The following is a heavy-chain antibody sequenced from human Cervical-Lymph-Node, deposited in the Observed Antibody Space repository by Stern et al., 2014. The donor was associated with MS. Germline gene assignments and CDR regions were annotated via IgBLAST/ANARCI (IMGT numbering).Heavy chain of an antibody. CDR2: ITYDGSST. J-gene: IGHJ4*02. V-gene: IGHV3-30-3*01. CDR3: ARAPRDYGDYEIDY. CDR1: AFTFSSHA. D-gene: IGHD4-17*01. Sequence: VQLVESGGGVVQPGGSLRLSCAASAFTFSSHAMHWVRQAPGKGLDWVAGITYDGSSTKYGPSVKGRFTVSRHNYQKTLYLTIHSLRTDDTGMYYCARAPRDYGDYEIDYWGQGTLVIVSS.